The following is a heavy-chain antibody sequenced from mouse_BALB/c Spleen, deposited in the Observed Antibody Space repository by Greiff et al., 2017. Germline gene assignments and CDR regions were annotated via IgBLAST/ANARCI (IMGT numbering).Heavy chain of an antibody. D-gene: IGHD2-1*01. CDR2: ISNGGGST. CDR3: ARHDGNSWFAY. CDR1: GFTFSSYT. V-gene: IGHV5-12-2*01. Sequence: EVKVVESGGGLVQPGGSLKLSCAASGFTFSSYTMSWVRQTPEKRLEWVAYISNGGGSTYYPDTVKGRFTISRDNAKNTLYLQMSSLKSEDTAMYYCARHDGNSWFAYWGQGTLVTVSA. J-gene: IGHJ3*01.